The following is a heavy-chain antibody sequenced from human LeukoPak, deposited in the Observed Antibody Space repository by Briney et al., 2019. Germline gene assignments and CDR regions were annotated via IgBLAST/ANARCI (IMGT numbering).Heavy chain of an antibody. CDR2: IYYSGST. CDR1: GGSISSYC. Sequence: SETLSLTCTVSGGSISSYCWSWIRQPPGKGLEWIGYIYYSGSTNYNPSLKSRVTISVDTSKNQFSLKLSSVTAADTAVYYCARVDTYYYDTKSAFDIWGQGTMVTVSS. D-gene: IGHD3-22*01. V-gene: IGHV4-59*01. J-gene: IGHJ3*02. CDR3: ARVDTYYYDTKSAFDI.